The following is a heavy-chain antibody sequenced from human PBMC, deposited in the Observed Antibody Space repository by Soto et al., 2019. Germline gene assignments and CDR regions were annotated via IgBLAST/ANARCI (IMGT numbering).Heavy chain of an antibody. D-gene: IGHD3-16*01. CDR3: ATPYYFNH. V-gene: IGHV3-21*06. CDR2: ISDDSSYI. CDR1: GFTFSSYS. J-gene: IGHJ1*01. Sequence: KSGGSLRLSCAASGFTFSSYSMNWVRQAPGKGLEWLSSISDDSSYIDYADSLRGRFTVSRDNARNSLYLQIDSLGVEDTAVYYCATPYYFNHWGPGTLVTVSS.